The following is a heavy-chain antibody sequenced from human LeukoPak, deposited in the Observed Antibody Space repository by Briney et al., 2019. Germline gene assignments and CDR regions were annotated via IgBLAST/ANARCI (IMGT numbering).Heavy chain of an antibody. J-gene: IGHJ5*02. D-gene: IGHD1-14*01. CDR2: IYPGDSDT. V-gene: IGHV5-51*01. CDR1: GYSFTNYW. CDR3: ARCPRKQGDWFDP. Sequence: ESLKISCKGSGYSFTNYWIGWVRQMPGKGLEWMGIIYPGDSDTRYSPSFQGQVTISADKSISTAYLQWSSLKASDTAMYYCARCPRKQGDWFDPWGQGTLVTVSS.